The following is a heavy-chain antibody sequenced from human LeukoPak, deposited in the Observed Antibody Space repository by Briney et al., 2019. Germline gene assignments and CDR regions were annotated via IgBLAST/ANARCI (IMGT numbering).Heavy chain of an antibody. Sequence: RGASLQISCKGSGSIFTSYWICWVRQLPGKGLEWMGIIYPGDSDTRYSPSFQGQVTISADKSISTAYLQWSSLKASDTAMYYCARQMAAAAPWYFDYWGQGTLVTVSS. CDR3: ARQMAAAAPWYFDY. J-gene: IGHJ4*02. CDR1: GSIFTSYW. D-gene: IGHD6-13*01. CDR2: IYPGDSDT. V-gene: IGHV5-51*01.